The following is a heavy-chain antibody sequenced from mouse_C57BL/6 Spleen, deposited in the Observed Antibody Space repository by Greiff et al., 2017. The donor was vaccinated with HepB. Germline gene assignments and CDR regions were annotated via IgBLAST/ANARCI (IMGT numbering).Heavy chain of an antibody. CDR3: ARRVYYGSSPYYFDY. D-gene: IGHD1-1*01. V-gene: IGHV1-50*01. CDR2: IDPSDSYT. CDR1: GYTFTSYW. Sequence: QVQLQQPGAELVKPGASVKLSCKASGYTFTSYWMQWVKQRPGQGLEWIGEIDPSDSYTNYNQKFKGKATLTVDPSSSTAYMQLSSLTSEDSAVYYCARRVYYGSSPYYFDYWGQGTTLTVSS. J-gene: IGHJ2*01.